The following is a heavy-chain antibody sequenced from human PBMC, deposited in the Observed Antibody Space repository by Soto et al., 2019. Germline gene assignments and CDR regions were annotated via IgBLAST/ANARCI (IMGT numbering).Heavy chain of an antibody. Sequence: QVQVVQSGAEVKKPGSSVKISCKASGRIFSSFPTSWVRQVPGQGLEWMGGVISASGSVTYAPKFQGRVTITAGNFAGIGYLELTSLTSEDPAIFYCARVGSRDAYNYVLDHWGPGTMVTVSS. J-gene: IGHJ1*01. CDR2: VISASGSV. CDR1: GRIFSSFP. V-gene: IGHV1-69*06. CDR3: ARVGSRDAYNYVLDH. D-gene: IGHD5-18*01.